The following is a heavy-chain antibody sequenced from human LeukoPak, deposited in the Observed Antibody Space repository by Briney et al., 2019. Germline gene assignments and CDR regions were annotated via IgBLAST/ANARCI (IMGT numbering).Heavy chain of an antibody. J-gene: IGHJ6*04. Sequence: ASVKVSCKASGYTFTSYGISWVRQAPGQGLEWMGWISAYNGNTNYAQKLQGRATMTTDTSTSTAYMELRSLRSDDTAVYYCAREKVWGYSYRDGPYYGMDVWGKGTTVTVSS. V-gene: IGHV1-18*04. CDR1: GYTFTSYG. CDR3: AREKVWGYSYRDGPYYGMDV. CDR2: ISAYNGNT. D-gene: IGHD5-18*01.